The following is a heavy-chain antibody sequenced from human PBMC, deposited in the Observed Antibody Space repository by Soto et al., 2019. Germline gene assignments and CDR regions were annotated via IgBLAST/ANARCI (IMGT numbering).Heavy chain of an antibody. CDR2: ISAYNGNT. V-gene: IGHV1-18*04. CDR3: ARDPIRIVVVPAAILLDP. Sequence: ASVKVSCKASGYTFTSYGISWVRQAPGQGLEWMGWISAYNGNTNYAQKLQGRVTMTTHTSTSTAYMELRSLRSDDTAVYYCARDPIRIVVVPAAILLDPWGQGTLVSVS. CDR1: GYTFTSYG. J-gene: IGHJ5*02. D-gene: IGHD2-2*01.